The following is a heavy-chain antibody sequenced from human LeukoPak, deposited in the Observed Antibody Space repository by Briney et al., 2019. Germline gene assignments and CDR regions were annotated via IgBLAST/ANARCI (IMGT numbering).Heavy chain of an antibody. V-gene: IGHV4-34*01. J-gene: IGHJ6*03. CDR2: INHSGST. CDR1: GGSFSGYY. CDR3: RVTIFSYYYYYMDV. D-gene: IGHD2-21*01. Sequence: SETLSLTCAVYGGSFSGYYWSWIRQPPGKGLEWIGEINHSGSTNYNPSLKSRVTISVDTSKNQFSLKLSSVTAADTAVYYCRVTIFSYYYYYMDVWGKGTTVTISS.